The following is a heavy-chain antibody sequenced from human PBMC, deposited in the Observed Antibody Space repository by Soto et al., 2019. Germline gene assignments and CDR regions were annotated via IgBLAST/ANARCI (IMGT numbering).Heavy chain of an antibody. J-gene: IGHJ4*02. CDR3: ASQRGFGSYYVDY. V-gene: IGHV1-18*01. CDR2: ISAYNGNT. D-gene: IGHD3-10*01. CDR1: GYTFTDHG. Sequence: QVQLVQSGAEVQKPGASVKVSCKASGYTFTDHGITWVRQAPGQGLEWMGWISAYNGNTKYTQSLQGRVTLTTDTSTSTAYMELRSLRSDDTAVYYCASQRGFGSYYVDYWGQGTLVTVSS.